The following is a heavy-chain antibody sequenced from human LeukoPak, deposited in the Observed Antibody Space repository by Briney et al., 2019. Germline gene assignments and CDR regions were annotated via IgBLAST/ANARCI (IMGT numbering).Heavy chain of an antibody. CDR3: AREVIGGGFDY. V-gene: IGHV4-38-2*02. Sequence: SGTLSLTCTVSGYSISSGYYWGWIRQPPGKGLEWIGSIYHSGSTYYNPSLKSRVTISVDTSKNQFSLKLSSVTAADTAVYYCAREVIGGGFDYWGQGTLVTVSS. J-gene: IGHJ4*02. D-gene: IGHD3-16*01. CDR1: GYSISSGYY. CDR2: IYHSGST.